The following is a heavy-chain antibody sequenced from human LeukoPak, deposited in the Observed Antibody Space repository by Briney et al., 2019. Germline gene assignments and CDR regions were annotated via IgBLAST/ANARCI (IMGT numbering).Heavy chain of an antibody. J-gene: IGHJ5*02. Sequence: GGSLRLSCAASGFTFSSYSMNWVRQAPGKGLEWVSYISSSSSTIYYADAVKGRFTISRDNAKNSLYLEMNSLRAEDTAVYYCGRGNVPRLDPWGEGTLVTVSS. CDR2: ISSSSSTI. D-gene: IGHD6-6*01. V-gene: IGHV3-48*01. CDR1: GFTFSSYS. CDR3: GRGNVPRLDP.